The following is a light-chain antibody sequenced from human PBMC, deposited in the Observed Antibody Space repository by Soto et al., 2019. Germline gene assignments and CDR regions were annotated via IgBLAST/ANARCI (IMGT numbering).Light chain of an antibody. CDR2: AAS. CDR3: QQLNTYPLT. J-gene: IGKJ5*01. Sequence: DIQLTQSPSFLSASVGDRVTITCRASQGIYSYLAWYQQKPGQAPKLLIHAASTLQSGVPSRFSGRGSGAEFTLTVSSLQPEDSATYYCQQLNTYPLTFGQGTRLEIK. V-gene: IGKV1-9*01. CDR1: QGIYSY.